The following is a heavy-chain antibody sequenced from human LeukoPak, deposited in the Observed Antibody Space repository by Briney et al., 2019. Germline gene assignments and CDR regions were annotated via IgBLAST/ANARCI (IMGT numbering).Heavy chain of an antibody. V-gene: IGHV4-39*01. CDR3: ARHVRYGDYEV. CDR1: GGSISSSSYY. D-gene: IGHD4-17*01. J-gene: IGHJ3*01. Sequence: SETLSLTCTVSGGSISSSSYYWGWIRQPPGKGLECIGSIYYSGSTYYNPSLKSRVTISVDTSKNQFSLGLSSVTAADTAFYYCARHVRYGDYEVWGQGTMVTVSP. CDR2: IYYSGST.